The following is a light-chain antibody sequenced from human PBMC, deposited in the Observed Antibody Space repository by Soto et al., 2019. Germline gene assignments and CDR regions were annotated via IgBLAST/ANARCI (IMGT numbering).Light chain of an antibody. CDR2: GET. CDR3: QRSGGSVS. J-gene: IGKJ4*01. CDR1: QTGSTS. V-gene: IGKV3-20*01. Sequence: EIVLTQSPGTLSLSPGDTATLSCKASQTGSTSLSWYHQKPGQPPRLLLYGETFRAAGIPDRFSGSGSGTDFTLTINRLEPEDFAVYYCQRSGGSVSFGGGTKVE.